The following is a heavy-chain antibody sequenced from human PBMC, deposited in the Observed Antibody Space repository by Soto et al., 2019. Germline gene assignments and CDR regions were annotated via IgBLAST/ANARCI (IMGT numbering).Heavy chain of an antibody. D-gene: IGHD1-26*01. J-gene: IGHJ6*02. CDR3: ARDMRVVGATLAYYYYGMDV. CDR1: GYTFTSYY. V-gene: IGHV1-46*01. Sequence: QVQLVQSGAEVKKPGASVKVSCKASGYTFTSYYMHWVRQAPGQGLEWMGIINPSGGSTSYAQKFQGRVTMTRDTSTSTVYMELSSLRSEDTAVYYCARDMRVVGATLAYYYYGMDVWGQGTTVTVSS. CDR2: INPSGGST.